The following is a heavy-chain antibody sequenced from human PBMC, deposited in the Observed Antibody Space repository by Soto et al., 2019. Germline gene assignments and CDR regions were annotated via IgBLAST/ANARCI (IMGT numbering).Heavy chain of an antibody. D-gene: IGHD2-15*01. CDR1: GFTLSTYC. V-gene: IGHV3-74*01. CDR2: ISSGGTYT. CDR3: ARTFVDGMAGFGP. J-gene: IGHJ5*02. Sequence: EVQLVESGGGLVQPGGSLRLSCAASGFTLSTYCMHWVRQVPGKGLVWVSRISSGGTYTNYADSVKGRFTISRDSARNTLFLQMNYLTGEDTAVYYCARTFVDGMAGFGPWGQGTLVTVSS.